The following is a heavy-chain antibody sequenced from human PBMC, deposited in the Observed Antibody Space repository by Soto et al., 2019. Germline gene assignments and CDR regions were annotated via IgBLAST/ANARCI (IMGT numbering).Heavy chain of an antibody. CDR3: ARDTGNAYSSSWYPTYWFDP. CDR2: ISAYNGNT. Sequence: QVPLVQSGAEVKKPGASVKVSCKASGYTFTSYGISWVRQAPGQGLEWMGWISAYNGNTNYAQKLQGRVTMTTDTSTSTAYMELRSLRSDDTAVYYCARDTGNAYSSSWYPTYWFDPWGQGTLVTVSS. V-gene: IGHV1-18*01. CDR1: GYTFTSYG. D-gene: IGHD6-13*01. J-gene: IGHJ5*02.